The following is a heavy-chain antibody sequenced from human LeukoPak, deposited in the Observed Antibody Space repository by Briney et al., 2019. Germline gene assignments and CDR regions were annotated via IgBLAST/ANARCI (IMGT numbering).Heavy chain of an antibody. J-gene: IGHJ3*02. CDR3: ARRPDSSSWYSHDAFDI. V-gene: IGHV4-30-4*07. D-gene: IGHD6-13*01. Sequence: SETLSLTCAVSGGSISSGGYSWSWIRQPPGKGLEWLGFIYYSGSTYYNPSLKSRVTISVDTSKNQFSLKLSSVTAADTAVYYCARRPDSSSWYSHDAFDIWGQGTMVTVSS. CDR2: IYYSGST. CDR1: GGSISSGGYS.